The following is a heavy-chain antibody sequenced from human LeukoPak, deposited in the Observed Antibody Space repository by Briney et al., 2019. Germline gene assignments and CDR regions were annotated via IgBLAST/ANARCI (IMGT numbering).Heavy chain of an antibody. D-gene: IGHD3-16*02. CDR1: EFSVGSNY. CDR3: AKGGDYVWGSYRPPDY. Sequence: GGSLRLSCAASEFSVGSNYMTWVRQAPGKGLEWVSLIYSGGSTYYADSVKGRFTISRDNSKNTLYLQMNSLRAEDTAVYYCAKGGDYVWGSYRPPDYWGQGTLVTVSS. V-gene: IGHV3-66*01. CDR2: IYSGGST. J-gene: IGHJ4*02.